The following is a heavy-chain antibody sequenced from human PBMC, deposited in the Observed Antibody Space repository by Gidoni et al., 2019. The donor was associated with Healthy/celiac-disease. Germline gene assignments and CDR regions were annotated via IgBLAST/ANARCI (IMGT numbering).Heavy chain of an antibody. CDR3: ARASGYWFDP. CDR1: GGSISSYY. J-gene: IGHJ5*02. CDR2: IYYSGST. Sequence: QVQLQESGPGLVKPSETLSLTCTVAGGSISSYYWSWIRQPPGKGLEWIGYIYYSGSTNYNPPLKSRVTISVDTSKNQFSLKLSSVTAADTAVYYCARASGYWFDPWGQGTLVTVSS. V-gene: IGHV4-59*01. D-gene: IGHD3-10*01.